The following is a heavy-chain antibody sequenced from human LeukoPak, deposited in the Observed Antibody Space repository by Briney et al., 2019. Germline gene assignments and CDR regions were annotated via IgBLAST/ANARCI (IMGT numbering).Heavy chain of an antibody. CDR3: ARGPVGATPWYYYYYMDV. CDR2: INHSGST. V-gene: IGHV4-34*01. CDR1: GGSFSGYY. D-gene: IGHD1-26*01. Sequence: PSETLSLTCAVYGGSFSGYYWSWIRQPPGKGPEWIGEINHSGSTNYNPSLKSRVTISVDTSKNQFPLKLSSVTAADTAVYYCARGPVGATPWYYYYYMDVWGKGTTVTVSS. J-gene: IGHJ6*03.